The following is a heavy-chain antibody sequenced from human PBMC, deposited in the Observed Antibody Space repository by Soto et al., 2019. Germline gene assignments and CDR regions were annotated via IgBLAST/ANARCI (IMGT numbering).Heavy chain of an antibody. CDR3: ARHCERSEVLDY. V-gene: IGHV4-39*01. J-gene: IGHJ4*02. Sequence: QLQLQESGPGLVKPSETLSLTCTVSGGSISSSSYYWGWIRQPPGKGLEWIGSIYYSGSTYYNPSLKIRVTISVDTSKYQFSLKLSSVTAADTAVYYCARHCERSEVLDYWGQGTLVTVSS. CDR1: GGSISSSSYY. CDR2: IYYSGST.